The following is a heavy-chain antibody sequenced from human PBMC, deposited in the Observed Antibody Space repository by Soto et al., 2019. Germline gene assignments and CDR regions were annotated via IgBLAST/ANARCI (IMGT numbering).Heavy chain of an antibody. CDR2: ISGSGDRT. CDR3: ARDQDYYDLYYHGMDV. Sequence: GGSLRLSCAASGFTFGSYAMNWVRQAPGKGLEWVSVISGSGDRTYYADSVKGRFTISRDNAENSLYLQMNSLRAEDTGLYYCARDQDYYDLYYHGMDVWGQGTTVTVSS. CDR1: GFTFGSYA. V-gene: IGHV3-23*01. D-gene: IGHD3-22*01. J-gene: IGHJ6*02.